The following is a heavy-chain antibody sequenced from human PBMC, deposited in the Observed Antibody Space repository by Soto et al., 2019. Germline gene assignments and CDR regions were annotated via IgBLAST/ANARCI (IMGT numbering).Heavy chain of an antibody. CDR1: GGTFSSYT. Sequence: QVQLVQSGAEVKKPGSSVKVSCKTSGGTFSSYTISWVQQARGQGLEWMGRIIPILGIANYAQKFQGRVTITADKYTSTAYRELSSLRSEDTAVYYCARDQHYYDSSGYYYNDAFDIWGQGTLVTVSS. V-gene: IGHV1-69*08. D-gene: IGHD3-22*01. CDR3: ARDQHYYDSSGYYYNDAFDI. J-gene: IGHJ3*02. CDR2: IIPILGIA.